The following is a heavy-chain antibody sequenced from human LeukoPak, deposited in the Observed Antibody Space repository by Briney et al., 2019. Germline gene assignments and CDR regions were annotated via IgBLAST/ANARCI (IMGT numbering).Heavy chain of an antibody. CDR1: GYTFSSYG. CDR3: ARDLGSCSSTSCYFSSLD. CDR2: ISPSNGNT. J-gene: IGHJ1*01. D-gene: IGHD2-2*01. V-gene: IGHV1-18*01. Sequence: ASVKCSCKAAGYTFSSYGISWFRQAPGQGLGLEWMGWISPSNGNTNFARNLRDRVTLTTDTSTSTAYMELRSLRSDDTAVYYCARDLGSCSSTSCYFSSLDWGQGTLVTVSS.